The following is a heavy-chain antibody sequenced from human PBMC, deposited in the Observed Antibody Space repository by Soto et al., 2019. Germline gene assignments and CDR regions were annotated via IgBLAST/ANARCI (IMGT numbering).Heavy chain of an antibody. CDR3: GRGYGCVWSGFDYYCGMDV. CDR2: ISPYDVST. D-gene: IGHD3-10*01. V-gene: IGHV1-46*01. Sequence: QVQLVQSGAEVKKPGASVKVSCKASGLPLTNYFFPWVRQAAGQALEWMGLISPYDVSTNYVQRFQVRGTKTNDTSRIPVYRELGSVTSEDSGAYYCGRGYGCVWSGFDYYCGMDVGRHGTTFTVSS. CDR1: GLPLTNYF. J-gene: IGHJ6*02.